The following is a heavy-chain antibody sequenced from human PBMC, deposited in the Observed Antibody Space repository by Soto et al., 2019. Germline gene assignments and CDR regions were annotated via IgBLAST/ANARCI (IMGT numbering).Heavy chain of an antibody. CDR3: ARCYGGYSGY. J-gene: IGHJ4*02. Sequence: SETLCLTCTVSGGSISSYCWRWIRQPPGKGLEWIGYIYCSGSTNYNPSLKSRVTISVDTSKNQFSLKLSSVTAADTAVYYWARCYGGYSGYWGQGTLVTVSS. D-gene: IGHD5-18*01. CDR1: GGSISSYC. CDR2: IYCSGST. V-gene: IGHV4-59*08.